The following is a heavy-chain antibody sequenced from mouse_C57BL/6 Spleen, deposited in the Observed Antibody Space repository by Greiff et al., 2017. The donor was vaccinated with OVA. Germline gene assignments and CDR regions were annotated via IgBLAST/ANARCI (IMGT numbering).Heavy chain of an antibody. D-gene: IGHD2-5*01. CDR3: AAYYSNCWFAY. J-gene: IGHJ3*01. V-gene: IGHV1-52*01. Sequence: QVQLQQPGAELVKPGASVKMSCKASGYTFTSYWMHWVKQRPIQGLEWIGNIDPSDSETHYNQKFKDKATLTEDNSSSTSYMQLSSLTSEDSAVYYCAAYYSNCWFAYWGQGTLVTVSA. CDR1: GYTFTSYW. CDR2: IDPSDSET.